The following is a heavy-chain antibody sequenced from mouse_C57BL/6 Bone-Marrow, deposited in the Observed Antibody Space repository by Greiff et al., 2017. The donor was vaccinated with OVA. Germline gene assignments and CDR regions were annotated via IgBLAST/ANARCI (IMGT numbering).Heavy chain of an antibody. J-gene: IGHJ1*03. V-gene: IGHV1-20*01. CDR1: GYSFTGYF. Sequence: VQLKQSGPELVKPGDSVKISCKASGYSFTGYFMNWVMQSHGKSLEWIGRINPYNGDTFYNQKFKGKATLTVDKSSSTAHMELRSLTSEDSAVYDCARWATVVATRYFDVWGTGTTVTVSS. CDR2: INPYNGDT. D-gene: IGHD1-1*01. CDR3: ARWATVVATRYFDV.